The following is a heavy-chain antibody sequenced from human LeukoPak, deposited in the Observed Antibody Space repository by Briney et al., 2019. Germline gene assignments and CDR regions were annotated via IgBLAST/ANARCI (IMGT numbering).Heavy chain of an antibody. V-gene: IGHV1-24*01. CDR2: FDPENGET. CDR1: GYTFTSYA. Sequence: ASVKVSCKASGYTFTSYAMNWVRQAPGQGLEWMGSFDPENGETIYTQKFQGRVTMTEDTSTDTAYMELNSLRSEDTAVYYCATDSSSWRYFDYWGQGTPVTVSS. J-gene: IGHJ4*02. CDR3: ATDSSSWRYFDY. D-gene: IGHD6-13*01.